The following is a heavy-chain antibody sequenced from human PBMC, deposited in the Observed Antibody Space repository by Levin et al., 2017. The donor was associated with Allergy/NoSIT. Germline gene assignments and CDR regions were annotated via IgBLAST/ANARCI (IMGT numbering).Heavy chain of an antibody. Sequence: GSLRLSCTVSGGSISSYYWSWIRQPPGKGLEWIGYIYYSGSTNYNPSLKSRVTISVDTSKNQFSLKLSSVTAADTAVYYCARRRDFFDYWGQGTLVTVSS. V-gene: IGHV4-59*08. D-gene: IGHD3-3*01. CDR3: ARRRDFFDY. J-gene: IGHJ4*02. CDR2: IYYSGST. CDR1: GGSISSYY.